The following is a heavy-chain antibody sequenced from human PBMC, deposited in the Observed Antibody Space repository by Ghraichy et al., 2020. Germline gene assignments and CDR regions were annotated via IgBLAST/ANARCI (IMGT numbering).Heavy chain of an antibody. V-gene: IGHV1-18*01. CDR2: ISAYNGNT. CDR3: ARALLWFRELEANFDY. CDR1: GYTFTSYG. D-gene: IGHD3-10*01. Sequence: ASVKVSCKASGYTFTSYGISWVRQAPGQGLEWMGWISAYNGNTNYAQKLQGRVTMTTDTSTSTAYMELRSLRSDDTAVYYCARALLWFRELEANFDYWGQGTLVTVSS. J-gene: IGHJ4*02.